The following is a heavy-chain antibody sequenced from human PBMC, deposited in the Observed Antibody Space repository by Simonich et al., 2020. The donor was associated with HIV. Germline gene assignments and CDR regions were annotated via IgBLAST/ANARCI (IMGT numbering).Heavy chain of an antibody. CDR2: IRSSGSTL. CDR1: GFTFSSYE. V-gene: IGHV3-48*03. Sequence: EVQLVEFGGGLVQPGGSLRLSCAASGFTFSSYEMNWVRQAPGKGLEWVSDIRSSGSTLDYADSVKGRFTISRDNAKNSLYLQMNSLRAEDTAVYYCARSPTVVTYWYFDLWGRGTLVTVSS. CDR3: ARSPTVVTYWYFDL. D-gene: IGHD4-17*01. J-gene: IGHJ2*01.